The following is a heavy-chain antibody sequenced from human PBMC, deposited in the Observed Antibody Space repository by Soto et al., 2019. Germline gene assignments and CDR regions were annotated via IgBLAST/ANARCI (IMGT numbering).Heavy chain of an antibody. CDR3: ARDKDWAFDY. CDR1: GFTFSSYS. CDR2: IFTTGTTI. V-gene: IGHV3-48*03. D-gene: IGHD3-9*01. J-gene: IGHJ4*02. Sequence: PGGSLRVSCVASGFTFSSYSIVWVRQAPGKGLEWVSYIFTTGTTIYYADSVKGRFTVSRDNAKNSLFLLLNSLRAEDTAVYYCARDKDWAFDYWGQGTLVTVSS.